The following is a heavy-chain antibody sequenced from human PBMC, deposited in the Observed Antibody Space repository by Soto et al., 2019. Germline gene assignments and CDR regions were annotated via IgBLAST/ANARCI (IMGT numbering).Heavy chain of an antibody. Sequence: GGSLRLSCEGSGFAFSIYAMHWVRQAPGKGLEWVALIGNDGYNKDYADSVKGRFAVSRDNSEDTLFLQMSSLRPEDTAVYYCATLGWGKAFDYWGQGNLVTVSS. V-gene: IGHV3-30*09. D-gene: IGHD7-27*01. CDR1: GFAFSIYA. CDR2: IGNDGYNK. J-gene: IGHJ4*02. CDR3: ATLGWGKAFDY.